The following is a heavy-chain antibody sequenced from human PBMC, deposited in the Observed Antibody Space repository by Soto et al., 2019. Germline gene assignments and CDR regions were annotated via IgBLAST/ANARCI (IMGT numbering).Heavy chain of an antibody. CDR1: GGSISSYY. D-gene: IGHD5-12*01. Sequence: SETLSLTCTVSGGSISSYYWIWIRQPPGKGLEWIGYIYYSGSTNYNPSLKSRVSISVDTSKNQFSLKLSSVTAADTAVYYCARGGYSGSRRDFDYWGQGTLVTVSS. V-gene: IGHV4-59*01. CDR2: IYYSGST. CDR3: ARGGYSGSRRDFDY. J-gene: IGHJ4*02.